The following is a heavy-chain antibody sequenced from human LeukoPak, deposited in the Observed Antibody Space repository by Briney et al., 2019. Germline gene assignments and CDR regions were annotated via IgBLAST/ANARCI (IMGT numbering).Heavy chain of an antibody. Sequence: GGSLRLSCAASGFTFSSYGMHWVRQAPGKGLEWVSFIRNDGSNKYYADSVKGRFTISRDNSKNTLYLQVNSLRAEDTAVYYCARVTSGSSYRPFDYWGQGTLVTVSS. CDR1: GFTFSSYG. V-gene: IGHV3-30*02. D-gene: IGHD3-10*01. J-gene: IGHJ4*02. CDR2: IRNDGSNK. CDR3: ARVTSGSSYRPFDY.